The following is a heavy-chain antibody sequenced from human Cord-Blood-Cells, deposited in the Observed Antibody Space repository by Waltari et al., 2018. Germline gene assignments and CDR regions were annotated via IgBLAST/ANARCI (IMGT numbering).Heavy chain of an antibody. CDR1: GGSIRSGDYS. CDR2: IYYSGST. J-gene: IGHJ4*02. D-gene: IGHD7-27*01. Sequence: QVQLQESGPGLVKPSQTLSLTCTVPGGSIRSGDYSWSWIRQPPGKGLEWIGYIYYSGSTYYNPSLKSRVTISVDTSKNQFSLKLSSVTAADTAVYYCARALRTGYFDYWGQGTLVTVSS. CDR3: ARALRTGYFDY. V-gene: IGHV4-30-4*01.